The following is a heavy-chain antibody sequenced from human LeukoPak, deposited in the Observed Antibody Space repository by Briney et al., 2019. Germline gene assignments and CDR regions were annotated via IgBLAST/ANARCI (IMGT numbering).Heavy chain of an antibody. Sequence: GGSLRLSCAASGFSFSTYSMNWVRQAPGKGLEWVSFISPSGIAHYSDSVQGRFTISRDNAKNSVYLQMNSLRAEDAAVYYCAKAPVTSCRGAFCYPFDYWGQGTLVTVSS. V-gene: IGHV3-69-1*02. CDR1: GFSFSTYS. J-gene: IGHJ4*02. CDR3: AKAPVTSCRGAFCYPFDY. D-gene: IGHD2-15*01. CDR2: ISPSGIA.